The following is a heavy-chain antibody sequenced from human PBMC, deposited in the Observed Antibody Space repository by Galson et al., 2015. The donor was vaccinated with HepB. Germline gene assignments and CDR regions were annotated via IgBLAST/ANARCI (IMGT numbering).Heavy chain of an antibody. J-gene: IGHJ5*02. CDR2: VRYDGSNK. CDR1: GLNFISYG. CDR3: AKGLRLGELSSLYH. D-gene: IGHD3-16*02. Sequence: SLRLSCAASGLNFISYGMHWVRQAPGKGLEWVAFVRYDGSNKKYTDSVKGRFTISRDNSKNTLYLQMNSLRAEDTAVYYCAKGLRLGELSSLYHWGQGTPVTVSS. V-gene: IGHV3-30*02.